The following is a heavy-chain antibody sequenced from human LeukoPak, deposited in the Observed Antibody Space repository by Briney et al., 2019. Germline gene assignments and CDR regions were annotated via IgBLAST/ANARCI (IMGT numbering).Heavy chain of an antibody. D-gene: IGHD3-9*01. CDR2: ISWNSGSI. V-gene: IGHV3-9*01. CDR1: IFTFDDYA. Sequence: GGSLRLSCAASIFTFDDYATDGGSQGPGKGLEWGSGISWNSGSIGYADSVKGRFTISRDNAKNSLSLQMNSLRPDATAVYYCAKESSDGIIIFWEDYWGQGTLVTVS. CDR3: AKESSDGIIIFWEDY. J-gene: IGHJ4*02.